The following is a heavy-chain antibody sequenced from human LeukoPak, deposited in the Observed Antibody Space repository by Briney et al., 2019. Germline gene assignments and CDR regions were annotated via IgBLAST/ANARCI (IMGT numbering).Heavy chain of an antibody. CDR3: ARDLGGYGDYGTNFDY. Sequence: PGGSLRLSCAASGFTFSSYTMNWVRQAPGKGLEWVPAISSSSSYIYYADSVKGRFTISRHNAKRSLYLQMNSLRAEDTAVYYCARDLGGYGDYGTNFDYWGQGTLVTVSS. D-gene: IGHD4-17*01. J-gene: IGHJ4*02. CDR1: GFTFSSYT. V-gene: IGHV3-21*01. CDR2: ISSSSSYI.